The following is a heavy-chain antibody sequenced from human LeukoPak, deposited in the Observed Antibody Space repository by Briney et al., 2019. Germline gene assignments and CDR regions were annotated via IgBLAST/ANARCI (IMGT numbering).Heavy chain of an antibody. V-gene: IGHV1-69*04. J-gene: IGHJ4*02. CDR3: ARYYYDSSGYYGQGGATFDY. CDR1: GYTFTSYD. CDR2: IIPILGIA. D-gene: IGHD3-22*01. Sequence: SVKVSCKASGYTFTSYDVNWVRQATGQGLEWMGRIIPILGIANYAQKFQGRVTITADKSTSTAYMELSSLRSEDTAVYYCARYYYDSSGYYGQGGATFDYWGQGTLVTVSS.